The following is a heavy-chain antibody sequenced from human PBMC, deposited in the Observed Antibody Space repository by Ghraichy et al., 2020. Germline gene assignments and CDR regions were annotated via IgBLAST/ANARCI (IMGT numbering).Heavy chain of an antibody. Sequence: SETLSLTCAVSGGSISSDGFSWSWIRQSPGKGLEWIGSIFHTENTYYNPSLKSRVTISVDKSRNQSSLNLSSVTAADTAMYYCARRRILGCCSNTGCYVLDLWGQRIQVADSS. V-gene: IGHV4-30-2*06. J-gene: IGHJ4*02. CDR1: GGSISSDGFS. D-gene: IGHD2-2*01. CDR2: IFHTENT. CDR3: ARRRILGCCSNTGCYVLDL.